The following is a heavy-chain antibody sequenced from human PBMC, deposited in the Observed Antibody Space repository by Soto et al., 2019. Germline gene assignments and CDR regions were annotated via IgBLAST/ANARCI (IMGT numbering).Heavy chain of an antibody. CDR1: GFTFSNAW. V-gene: IGHV3-15*01. J-gene: IGHJ4*02. CDR2: IKSKTDGGTT. Sequence: GGSLRLSCAASGFTFSNAWMSWVRQAPGKGLEWVGRIKSKTDGGTTDYAAPVKGRFTISRDDSKNTLYLQMNSLRAEDTAVYYCAKVPSDIVVVVAARSDLNFDYWGQGTLVTVSS. D-gene: IGHD2-15*01. CDR3: AKVPSDIVVVVAARSDLNFDY.